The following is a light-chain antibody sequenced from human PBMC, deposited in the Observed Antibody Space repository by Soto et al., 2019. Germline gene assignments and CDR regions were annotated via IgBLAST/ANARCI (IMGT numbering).Light chain of an antibody. CDR3: QQYNSWRIS. V-gene: IGKV3-15*01. Sequence: IELTQSPATLSVSPGERVTISCRASENFGTNLAWYQQRPGQPPRLLIYASSTLATGISSTFSGSGSRTEFTLTISSLQSEDCAVYYCQQYNSWRISFGGGTKVEIK. CDR1: ENFGTN. CDR2: ASS. J-gene: IGKJ4*02.